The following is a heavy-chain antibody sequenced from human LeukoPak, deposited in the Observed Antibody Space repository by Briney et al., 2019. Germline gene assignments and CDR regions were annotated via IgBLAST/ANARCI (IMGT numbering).Heavy chain of an antibody. D-gene: IGHD4-23*01. J-gene: IGHJ4*02. CDR3: ASRGGGGNSVVY. CDR1: GFTFSDYY. Sequence: GGSLRLSCAASGFTFSDYYMSWIRQAPGKGLERVSYISGSAGTTYYADSVKGRFTISRDNAKNALYLQMNSLRADDTAVYYCASRGGGGNSVVYWGQGTLVTVSS. V-gene: IGHV3-11*01. CDR2: ISGSAGTT.